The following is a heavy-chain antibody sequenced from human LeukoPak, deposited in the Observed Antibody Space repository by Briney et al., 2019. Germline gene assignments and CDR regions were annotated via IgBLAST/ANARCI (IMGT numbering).Heavy chain of an antibody. CDR1: GGSISSYY. J-gene: IGHJ4*02. D-gene: IGHD1-20*01. CDR3: AREPLTGSNYFDY. Sequence: PSETLSLTCTVSGGSISSYYWSWIRQPPGKGLEWIGYIYYSGSTNYNPSLKSRVTISVDTSKNQFSLKLSSVTAADTAVYYCAREPLTGSNYFDYWGQGTLVTVSS. CDR2: IYYSGST. V-gene: IGHV4-59*01.